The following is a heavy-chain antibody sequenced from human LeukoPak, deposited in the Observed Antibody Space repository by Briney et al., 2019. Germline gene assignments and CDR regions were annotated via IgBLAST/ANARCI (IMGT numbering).Heavy chain of an antibody. Sequence: GGSLRLSCAASGFTFSSYAMSWVRQAPGKGLEWVSSISSSSYIYYADSVKGRFTISRDNAKNSLYLQMNSLRAEDTAVYYCAREGYSYGYYLDYWGQGTLVTVSS. CDR3: AREGYSYGYYLDY. D-gene: IGHD5-18*01. CDR1: GFTFSSYA. V-gene: IGHV3-21*01. CDR2: ISSSSYI. J-gene: IGHJ4*02.